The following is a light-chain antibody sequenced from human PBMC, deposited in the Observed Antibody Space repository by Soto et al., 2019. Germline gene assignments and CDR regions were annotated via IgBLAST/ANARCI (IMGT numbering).Light chain of an antibody. V-gene: IGLV1-47*01. J-gene: IGLJ1*01. CDR3: SSYTAGGTI. CDR1: CSNIGSNY. CDR2: RNN. Sequence: QTVLTQPPSASGTPGQRVTISCSGSCSNIGSNYIYWYQHLPGTAPKLLIYRNNQRPSGVADRFSGSKSGTSASLAISGLRSEDEADYYCSSYTAGGTIFGTGTQLTVL.